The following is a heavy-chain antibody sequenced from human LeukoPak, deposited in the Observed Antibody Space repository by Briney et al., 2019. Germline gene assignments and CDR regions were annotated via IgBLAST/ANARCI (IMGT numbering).Heavy chain of an antibody. CDR1: GYTFIGYY. CDR2: IILESGGT. CDR3: ARGLYDSRGYYHGDY. Sequence: ASVKVSCKASGYTFIGYYIYSVRHTPGQGLECMGWIILESGGTKYAQKFQCRVTLTRDTSISTAFMELSRLRSDDTAVYYCARGLYDSRGYYHGDYWGQGTLVTVSS. V-gene: IGHV1-2*02. J-gene: IGHJ4*02. D-gene: IGHD3-22*01.